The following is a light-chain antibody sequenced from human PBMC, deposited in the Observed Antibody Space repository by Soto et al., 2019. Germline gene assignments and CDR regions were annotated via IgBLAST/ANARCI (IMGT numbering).Light chain of an antibody. J-gene: IGLJ2*01. V-gene: IGLV2-14*01. Sequence: QSALTQPASVSGSPGQSITISCTGTSSDVGGYNYVSWYQQHPGKAPKLMIYDVSNRPSGVSNRFSGYKSGNTAALTISGLQAEDEADYYCSSYTSSSTLAVFGGGTKLTVL. CDR2: DVS. CDR1: SSDVGGYNY. CDR3: SSYTSSSTLAV.